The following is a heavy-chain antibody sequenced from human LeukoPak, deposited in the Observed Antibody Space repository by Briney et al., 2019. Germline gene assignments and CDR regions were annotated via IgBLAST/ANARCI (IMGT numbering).Heavy chain of an antibody. V-gene: IGHV1-69*13. Sequence: SVKVTCKASGDTFSIYAISWVRQAPGQGLEWMGGIIPIFGTANYAQKFQGRVTITADESTSTAYMELSSLRSEDTAVYYCARGRMAGTYVFDYWGQGTLVTVSS. CDR1: GDTFSIYA. D-gene: IGHD6-19*01. CDR3: ARGRMAGTYVFDY. J-gene: IGHJ4*02. CDR2: IIPIFGTA.